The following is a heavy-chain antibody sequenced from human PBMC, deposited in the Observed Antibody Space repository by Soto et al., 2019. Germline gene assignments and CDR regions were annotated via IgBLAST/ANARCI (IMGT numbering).Heavy chain of an antibody. CDR1: GFTFRSYG. Sequence: WGSLRLSCAASGFTFRSYGMHWVRQAPGKVPEWVAGISYDGRDKNYLDSVKGRFTISRDNSKSTLYLQMNNLRPADTSVYYSAKAGGGEFDYWGQGILVTVSS. CDR2: ISYDGRDK. D-gene: IGHD3-16*01. J-gene: IGHJ4*02. V-gene: IGHV3-30*18. CDR3: AKAGGGEFDY.